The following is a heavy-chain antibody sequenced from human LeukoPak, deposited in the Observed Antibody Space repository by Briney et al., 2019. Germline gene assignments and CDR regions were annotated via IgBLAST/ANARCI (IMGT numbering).Heavy chain of an antibody. J-gene: IGHJ5*02. CDR2: IIPILGIA. CDR3: AEVSGSLQGWFDP. CDR1: GGTFSSYA. V-gene: IGHV1-69*04. Sequence: GASVKVSCKASGGTFSSYAISWVRQAPGQGLEWMGRIIPILGIANYAQKFQGRVTITADKSTSTAYMELSSLRSEDTAVYYCAEVSGSLQGWFDPWGQGTLVTVSS. D-gene: IGHD1-26*01.